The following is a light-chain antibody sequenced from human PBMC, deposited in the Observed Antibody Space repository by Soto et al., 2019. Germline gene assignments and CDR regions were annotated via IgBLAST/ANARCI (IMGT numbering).Light chain of an antibody. J-gene: IGLJ2*01. V-gene: IGLV2-18*02. CDR2: EVS. Sequence: QSVLTQPPSVSGSPGQSVTISCTGTSSDVGSYNRVSWYQQPPGTAPKLMIYEVSNRPSGVPDRFSGSKSGNTASLTISGLQAEDEADYYCSSYTSSSTFVVFGGGTKLT. CDR3: SSYTSSSTFVV. CDR1: SSDVGSYNR.